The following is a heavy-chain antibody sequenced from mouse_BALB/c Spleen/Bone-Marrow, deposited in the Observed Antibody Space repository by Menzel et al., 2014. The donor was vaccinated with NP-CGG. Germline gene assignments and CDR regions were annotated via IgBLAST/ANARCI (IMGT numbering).Heavy chain of an antibody. CDR1: GYVFTDHW. V-gene: IGHV1-80*01. CDR3: ARFATGSFAY. D-gene: IGHD1-1*01. Sequence: VKLQESGAELVRPGSSVKISCKASGYVFTDHWMNWLRQRPGQGLEWIGQIFPVNADTNYKANFKDKVTLTADKSSTTAYMQLNSLISEDSAVYFCARFATGSFAYWGQGTLVTVSA. J-gene: IGHJ3*01. CDR2: IFPVNADT.